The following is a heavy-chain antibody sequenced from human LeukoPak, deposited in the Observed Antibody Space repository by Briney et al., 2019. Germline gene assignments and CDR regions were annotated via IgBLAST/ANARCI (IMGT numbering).Heavy chain of an antibody. D-gene: IGHD2-2*02. CDR2: ISGGADNT. Sequence: PGGSLRLSCAASGFTFNSYAMSWVRQAPGKGLEWISTISGGADNTYYADSVKGRFTISRDNSKNTLSLQMDSLRAEDTAVYYCAKAHPPAPIEYYYCYIYFWGKGITVTVSS. CDR1: GFTFNSYA. V-gene: IGHV3-23*01. CDR3: AKAHPPAPIEYYYCYIYF. J-gene: IGHJ6*03.